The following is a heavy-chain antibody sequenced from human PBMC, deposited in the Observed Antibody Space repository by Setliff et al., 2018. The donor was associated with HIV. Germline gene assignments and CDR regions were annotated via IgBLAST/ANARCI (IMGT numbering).Heavy chain of an antibody. CDR1: GGSFNGYY. Sequence: SETLSLTCAVYGGSFNGYYWSWIRQPPGKGLEWIGEINHSGSTNYNPSLKSRVTMSLDTSKTQFSLKLTSVTAADSAVYYCARVQVSGTYPIDYWGQGTLVTVSS. CDR2: INHSGST. V-gene: IGHV4-34*01. D-gene: IGHD3-10*01. J-gene: IGHJ4*02. CDR3: ARVQVSGTYPIDY.